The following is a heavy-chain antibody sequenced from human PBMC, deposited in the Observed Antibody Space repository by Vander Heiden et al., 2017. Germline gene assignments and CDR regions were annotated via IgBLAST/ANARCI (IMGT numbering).Heavy chain of an antibody. Sequence: EVQLVESGGGLVQPGGSLRLSCAASGFTFSSYDMHWVRQATGKGQEWVSAIGTAGDTYYPGSVKGRFTISRENAKNSLYLQMNSLRAGDTAVYYCARAGGNYDFWSGYSLGAFDIWGQGTMVTVSS. V-gene: IGHV3-13*01. CDR1: GFTFSSYD. J-gene: IGHJ3*02. D-gene: IGHD3-3*01. CDR2: IGTAGDT. CDR3: ARAGGNYDFWSGYSLGAFDI.